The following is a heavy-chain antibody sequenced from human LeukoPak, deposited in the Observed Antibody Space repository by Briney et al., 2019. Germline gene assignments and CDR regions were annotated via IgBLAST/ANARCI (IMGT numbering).Heavy chain of an antibody. CDR1: GGSISSYY. V-gene: IGHV4-59*08. CDR3: AGGRWQWLVPFDY. D-gene: IGHD6-19*01. Sequence: PSETLSLTCTVSGGSISSYYWSWIRQPPGKGLEWIGYIYYSGSTNYNPSLKSRATISVDTSKNQFSLKLSSVTAADTAVYYCAGGRWQWLVPFDYWGQGTLVTVSS. CDR2: IYYSGST. J-gene: IGHJ4*02.